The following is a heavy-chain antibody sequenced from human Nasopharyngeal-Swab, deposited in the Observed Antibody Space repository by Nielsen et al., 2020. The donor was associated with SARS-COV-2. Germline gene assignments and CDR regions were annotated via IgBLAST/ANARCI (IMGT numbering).Heavy chain of an antibody. J-gene: IGHJ4*02. Sequence: SVHVSCKASVGTFSSYAISWVRQAPAQGLEWMGRIIPILGIANYAQKFQGRVTLTADKSTRTAYMELSRLSSEDTAVYYCARDLSWVVIAMNFDYWGQGTLVTVSS. CDR2: IIPILGIA. CDR1: VGTFSSYA. D-gene: IGHD2-21*01. V-gene: IGHV1-69*04. CDR3: ARDLSWVVIAMNFDY.